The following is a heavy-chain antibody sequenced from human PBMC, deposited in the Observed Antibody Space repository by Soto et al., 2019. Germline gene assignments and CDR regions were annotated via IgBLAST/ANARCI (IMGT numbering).Heavy chain of an antibody. V-gene: IGHV1-8*01. Sequence: QVQLVQSGAEVKKPGASVKVSCKASGYTFTNHDINWVRQATGQGLEWMGWMNPNSGNVGYAQKFQGRVTMTRNTSISTAYMELSSLRSEDTAVYSCARGYSSYGSYGMDVWGQGTTVTVSS. CDR3: ARGYSSYGSYGMDV. D-gene: IGHD6-13*01. J-gene: IGHJ6*02. CDR1: GYTFTNHD. CDR2: MNPNSGNV.